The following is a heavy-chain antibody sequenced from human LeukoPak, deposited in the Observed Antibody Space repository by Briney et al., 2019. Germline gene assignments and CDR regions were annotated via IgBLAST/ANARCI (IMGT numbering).Heavy chain of an antibody. CDR3: ARVSYLRWYMDV. Sequence: PSETLSLTCTVSGGSISSSSYCWGWIRQPPGKGLEWIGSIYYSGSTYYNPSLKSRVTISVDTSKNQFSLKLSSVTAADTAVYYCARVSYLRWYMDVWGKGTTVTVSS. CDR2: IYYSGST. J-gene: IGHJ6*03. CDR1: GGSISSSSYC. D-gene: IGHD4-23*01. V-gene: IGHV4-39*07.